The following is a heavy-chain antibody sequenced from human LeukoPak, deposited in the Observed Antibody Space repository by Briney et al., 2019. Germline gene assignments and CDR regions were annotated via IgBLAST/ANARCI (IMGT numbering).Heavy chain of an antibody. Sequence: GALRLSCAASGFIFSGFALHWVRQASGKGLEGVGRIRSKRNSYATAYAASVKGRFTISRDDSNNTAYLQMNSLKTEDTAVYYCTRRESQGSSTNWYFDLWGRGTLVTVSS. J-gene: IGHJ2*01. V-gene: IGHV3-73*01. D-gene: IGHD6-6*01. CDR3: TRRESQGSSTNWYFDL. CDR2: IRSKRNSYAT. CDR1: GFIFSGFA.